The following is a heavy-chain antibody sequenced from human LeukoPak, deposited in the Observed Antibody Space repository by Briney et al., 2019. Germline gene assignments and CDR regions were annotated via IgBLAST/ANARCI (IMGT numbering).Heavy chain of an antibody. J-gene: IGHJ4*02. CDR1: GITVTSNH. V-gene: IGHV3-66*01. D-gene: IGHD5-18*01. CDR2: IYSGGST. Sequence: GGSLRLSCAASGITVTSNHMSWVRQAPGKELEWVSVIYSGGSTYYADSVKGRFTISRDNSKNTLYLRMDSLRTEDTAVYFCAKLYNYGYINWGQGTLVTVSS. CDR3: AKLYNYGYIN.